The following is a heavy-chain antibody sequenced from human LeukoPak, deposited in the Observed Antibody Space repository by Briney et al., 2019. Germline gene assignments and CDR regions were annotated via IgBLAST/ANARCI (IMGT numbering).Heavy chain of an antibody. CDR3: ARDRSSIAVAGFHFDY. Sequence: TGGSLRLSCAASGFSFSSFWMTWVRQAPGKGLEWVAVISYDGSNKYYADSVKGRFTISRDNSKNTLYLQMNSLRAEDTAVYYCARDRSSIAVAGFHFDYWGQGTLVTVSS. CDR2: ISYDGSNK. D-gene: IGHD6-19*01. J-gene: IGHJ4*02. V-gene: IGHV3-30-3*01. CDR1: GFSFSSFW.